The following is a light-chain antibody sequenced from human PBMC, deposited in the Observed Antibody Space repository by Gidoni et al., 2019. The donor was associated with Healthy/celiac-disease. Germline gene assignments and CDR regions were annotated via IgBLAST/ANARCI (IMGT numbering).Light chain of an antibody. Sequence: DIQMTQSPSSLSASVGDRVTITCRASQSISSYLNWYQQKPGKAPKLLIYAASSLQSGVPSRFSGSGSGTDFTLTISSLQPEDFATYDCRQSYSTPEFXQXTKVEIK. CDR3: RQSYSTPE. CDR2: AAS. V-gene: IGKV1-39*01. CDR1: QSISSY. J-gene: IGKJ1*01.